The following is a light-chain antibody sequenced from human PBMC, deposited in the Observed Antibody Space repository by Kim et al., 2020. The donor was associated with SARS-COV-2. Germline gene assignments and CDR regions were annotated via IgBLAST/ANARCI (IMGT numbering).Light chain of an antibody. CDR1: HDIKNY. J-gene: IGKJ4*01. V-gene: IGKV1-33*01. CDR3: QAYDQLPPSLT. Sequence: DIQVTQSPSSLSASVGDTVTITCQATHDIKNYLNWYQQKPGRAPRVLIYDASNLETGVPSRFSGSGFGTGFTFTISSLQPEDIATYYCQAYDQLPPSLTFGGGTKLEI. CDR2: DAS.